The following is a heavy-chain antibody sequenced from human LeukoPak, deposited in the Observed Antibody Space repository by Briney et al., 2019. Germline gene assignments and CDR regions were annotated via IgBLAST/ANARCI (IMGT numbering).Heavy chain of an antibody. D-gene: IGHD3-9*01. V-gene: IGHV4-30-4*01. J-gene: IGHJ4*02. CDR3: ARGPDRVLRYFDWLPSYFDY. CDR2: IYYSGST. Sequence: PSQTLSLTCTVSGGSISSGDYYWSWIRQPPGKGLEWIGYIYYSGSTYYNPSLKGRVTISVDTSKNQFSLKLSSVTAADTAVYYCARGPDRVLRYFDWLPSYFDYWGQGTLVTVSS. CDR1: GGSISSGDYY.